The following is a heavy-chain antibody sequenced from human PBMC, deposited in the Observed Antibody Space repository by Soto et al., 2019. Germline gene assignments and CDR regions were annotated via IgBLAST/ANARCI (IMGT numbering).Heavy chain of an antibody. D-gene: IGHD2-15*01. J-gene: IGHJ6*02. Sequence: EVQLVESGGGLVKPGGSLRLSCAASGFNFNSYTINWVRQAPGKRLEWLSSISSSGYIFSTDSVRGRFTISRDNAKNSMYLQRNSLRAEDTAVYFCARDCSGGSCYPGMDVWGQGTTVTVSS. CDR1: GFNFNSYT. CDR3: ARDCSGGSCYPGMDV. CDR2: ISSSGYI. V-gene: IGHV3-21*01.